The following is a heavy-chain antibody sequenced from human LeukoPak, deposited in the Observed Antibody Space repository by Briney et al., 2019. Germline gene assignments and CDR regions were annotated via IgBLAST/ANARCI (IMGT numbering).Heavy chain of an antibody. CDR3: GKIAAAGRARGYVDY. Sequence: TGGSLRLSCAASGFTFSSYGMHWVRQAPGKGLEWVAVISYDGSNKYYADSVKGRFTISRDNSKNTMYLQMNSLRAEATAVYYLGKIAAAGRARGYVDYWGQGTLVTVSS. CDR1: GFTFSSYG. CDR2: ISYDGSNK. V-gene: IGHV3-30*18. J-gene: IGHJ4*02. D-gene: IGHD6-13*01.